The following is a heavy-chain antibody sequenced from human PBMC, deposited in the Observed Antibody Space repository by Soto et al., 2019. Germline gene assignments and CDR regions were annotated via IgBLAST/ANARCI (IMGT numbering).Heavy chain of an antibody. D-gene: IGHD3-22*01. CDR3: ARSAVAITSVGYFDY. Sequence: QVQLQESGPGLVKPSDTLSLTCAVSGYSISSSNWWGWIRQPPGKGLEWIGYIYYSGSTYYNPSLKSRVTMSVDTSQHRFSLKLSSVTGVDTAVYYCARSAVAITSVGYFDYWGQGTLVTVSS. J-gene: IGHJ4*02. V-gene: IGHV4-28*01. CDR1: GYSISSSNW. CDR2: IYYSGST.